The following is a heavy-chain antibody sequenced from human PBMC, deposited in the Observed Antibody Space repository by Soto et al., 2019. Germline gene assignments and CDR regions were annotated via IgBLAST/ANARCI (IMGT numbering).Heavy chain of an antibody. CDR1: GFTFSSYG. V-gene: IGHV3-30*18. CDR2: ISYDGSNK. Sequence: GGSLRLSCAASGFTFSSYGMHWVRQAPGKGLEWVAVISYDGSNKYYADSVKGRFTISRDNSKNTLYLRMNSLRAEDTAVYYCAKEVSSSSWSRLNGMDVWGQGTTVTVSS. CDR3: AKEVSSSSWSRLNGMDV. D-gene: IGHD6-13*01. J-gene: IGHJ6*02.